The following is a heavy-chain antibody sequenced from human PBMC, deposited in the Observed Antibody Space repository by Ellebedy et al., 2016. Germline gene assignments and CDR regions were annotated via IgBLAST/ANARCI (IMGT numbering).Heavy chain of an antibody. CDR3: AREARDYGLDY. CDR2: INHSGST. CDR1: GGSFSGYY. V-gene: IGHV4-34*01. J-gene: IGHJ4*02. D-gene: IGHD4/OR15-4a*01. Sequence: SETLSLTXAVYGGSFSGYYWSWIRQPPGKGLEWIGEINHSGSTNYNPSLKSRVTISVDTSKNQFSLKLSSVTAADTAVYYCAREARDYGLDYWGQGTLVTVSS.